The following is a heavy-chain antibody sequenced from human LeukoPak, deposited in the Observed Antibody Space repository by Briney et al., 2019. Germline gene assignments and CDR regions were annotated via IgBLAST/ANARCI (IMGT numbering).Heavy chain of an antibody. Sequence: GGSLRLSCAASGFTFSTYAMHWVRQAPGKGLEWVAVISYDGSSKYYADSVKGRFTISRDNSKSTLYLQMNSLRAEDTAVYYYARARSSYGYGDAFDIWGQGTMVTVSS. CDR2: ISYDGSSK. J-gene: IGHJ3*02. V-gene: IGHV3-30*04. CDR3: ARARSSYGYGDAFDI. CDR1: GFTFSTYA. D-gene: IGHD5-18*01.